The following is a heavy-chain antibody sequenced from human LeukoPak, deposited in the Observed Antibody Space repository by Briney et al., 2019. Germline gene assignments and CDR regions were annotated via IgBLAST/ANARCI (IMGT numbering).Heavy chain of an antibody. CDR1: GGSISSYY. Sequence: PSETLSLTCTVSGGSISSYYWSWIRQPPGKGLEWIGYIYYSGSTNYNPSLKSRVTISVDTSKNQFSLKLSSVTAADTAVYYCTSSSLVPPVAFDPWGQGTLVTVSS. J-gene: IGHJ5*02. CDR2: IYYSGST. CDR3: TSSSLVPPVAFDP. V-gene: IGHV4-59*01. D-gene: IGHD6-13*01.